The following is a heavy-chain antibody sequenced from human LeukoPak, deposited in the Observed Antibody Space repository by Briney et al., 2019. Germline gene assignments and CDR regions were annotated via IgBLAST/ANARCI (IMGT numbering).Heavy chain of an antibody. Sequence: PSETLSLTCTVSGYSISSGYYWGWIRQPPGKGLEWIGSIYHSGSTYYNPSLKSRVTISVDTSKNQFSLKLSSVTAADTAVYYCARAAKPTYYYDSSGYYYDYWGQGTLVTVSS. CDR3: ARAAKPTYYYDSSGYYYDY. D-gene: IGHD3-22*01. CDR2: IYHSGST. V-gene: IGHV4-38-2*02. CDR1: GYSISSGYY. J-gene: IGHJ4*02.